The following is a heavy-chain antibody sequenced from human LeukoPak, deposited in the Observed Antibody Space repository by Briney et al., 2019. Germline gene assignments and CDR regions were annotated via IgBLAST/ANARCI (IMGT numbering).Heavy chain of an antibody. J-gene: IGHJ5*02. Sequence: GGSLRLSCAGSGWTFSDYFMSWIRQAPGKGLEYVAYISSGGSTIYYADSVKGRFTISRHNAKNSLYLQLNSLRAEDTAVYYCARKTVEVYYGALDPWGQGALVTVSS. V-gene: IGHV3-11*01. CDR2: ISSGGSTI. CDR1: GWTFSDYF. D-gene: IGHD3-3*01. CDR3: ARKTVEVYYGALDP.